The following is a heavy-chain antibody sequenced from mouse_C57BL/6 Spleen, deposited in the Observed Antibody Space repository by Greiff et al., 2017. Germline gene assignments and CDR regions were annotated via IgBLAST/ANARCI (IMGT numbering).Heavy chain of an antibody. V-gene: IGHV1-9*01. CDR1: GYTFTGYW. Sequence: LMKPGASVKLSCKATGYTFTGYWIEWVKQRPGHGLEWIGEILPGSGSTNYNEKFKGKATFTADTSSKTAYMQLSSLTTEDSAIYYCARREVYDYDSAWFAYWGQGTLVTVSA. D-gene: IGHD2-4*01. J-gene: IGHJ3*01. CDR3: ARREVYDYDSAWFAY. CDR2: ILPGSGST.